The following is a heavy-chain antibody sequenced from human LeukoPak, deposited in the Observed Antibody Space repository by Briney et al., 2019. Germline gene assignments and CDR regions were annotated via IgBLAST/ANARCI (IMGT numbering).Heavy chain of an antibody. CDR3: ERPGCSSSWSAPFEF. J-gene: IGHJ4*02. V-gene: IGHV3-7*05. CDR1: GFTFSSYW. D-gene: IGHD6-13*01. Sequence: GGSLRLSCAASGFTFSSYWMSWARQPPGKGLEWVATIKQDGSDKYYVDSVKGRFTISRDNAKNSLYLQMNSLRAEDTAVYYCERPGCSSSWSAPFEFWGQGTLVTVFS. CDR2: IKQDGSDK.